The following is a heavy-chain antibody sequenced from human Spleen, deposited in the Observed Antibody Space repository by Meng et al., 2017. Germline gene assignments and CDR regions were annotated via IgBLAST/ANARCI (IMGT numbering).Heavy chain of an antibody. CDR3: ARDRVYSGYDSHYFDS. CDR2: IYHSGIT. D-gene: IGHD5-12*01. J-gene: IGHJ4*02. CDR1: GGSISGYY. Sequence: SETLSLTCTVSGGSISGYYWSWIRQPPGKGLEWIAQIYHSGITNYNPSLKSRVTISIDKSKSQFSLKLRSVTAADTAVYYCARDRVYSGYDSHYFDSWGQGTLVTVSS. V-gene: IGHV4-59*12.